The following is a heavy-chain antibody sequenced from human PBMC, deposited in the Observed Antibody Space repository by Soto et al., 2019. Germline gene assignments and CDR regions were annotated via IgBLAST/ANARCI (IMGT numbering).Heavy chain of an antibody. CDR3: ARDLGGWPDY. CDR2: INTDNGNT. D-gene: IGHD2-15*01. V-gene: IGHV1-3*04. CDR1: GYTFTRYG. J-gene: IGHJ4*02. Sequence: ASVKVSCKASGYTFTRYGIGWARQAPGQGLEWMGWINTDNGNTNYSQKFQGRVTISRDTSTSTAYMELSSLISKDTSVYFCARDLGGWPDYWGQGTLVTVSS.